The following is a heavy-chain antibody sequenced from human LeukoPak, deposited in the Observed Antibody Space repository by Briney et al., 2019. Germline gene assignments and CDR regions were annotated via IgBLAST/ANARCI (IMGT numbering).Heavy chain of an antibody. J-gene: IGHJ6*02. CDR1: GFTFSSYW. CDR3: ARDRSLLRFFDWSNLQGMDV. Sequence: GGSLRLSCAASGFTFSSYWMSWVRQAPGKGLEWVANIKQDGSEKYYVDSVKGRFTISRDNAENSLYLQMNSLRAEDTAVYYCARDRSLLRFFDWSNLQGMDVWGQGTTVTVSS. CDR2: IKQDGSEK. V-gene: IGHV3-7*03. D-gene: IGHD3-3*01.